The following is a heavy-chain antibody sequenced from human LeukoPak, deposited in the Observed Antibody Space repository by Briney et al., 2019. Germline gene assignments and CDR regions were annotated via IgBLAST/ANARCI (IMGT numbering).Heavy chain of an antibody. CDR1: GFTFSSYS. Sequence: PGGSLRLSCAASGFTFSSYSMNWVRQAPGKGLEWVSGISWNSGSIGYADSVKGRFTISRDNAKNSLYLQMNSLRAEDTAVYYCAKAAAGTEYYFEYWGQGTLVTVSS. J-gene: IGHJ4*02. D-gene: IGHD6-13*01. CDR2: ISWNSGSI. CDR3: AKAAAGTEYYFEY. V-gene: IGHV3-48*04.